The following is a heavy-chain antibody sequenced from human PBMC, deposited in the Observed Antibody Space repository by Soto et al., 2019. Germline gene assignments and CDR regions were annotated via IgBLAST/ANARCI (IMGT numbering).Heavy chain of an antibody. V-gene: IGHV1-69*01. CDR2: IIPISDTT. D-gene: IGHD2-2*01. CDR3: ARSQGSSTSLEIYYYYYYGMDV. Sequence: QVQLVQSGAEVKKPGXSVXVSCKASXGTFSSYAISWVRQAPGQGLEWMGGIIPISDTTNYAQKFQGRVTITADESTSTAYMELSSLRSEDTAVYYCARSQGSSTSLEIYYYYYYGMDVWGQGTTVTVSS. J-gene: IGHJ6*02. CDR1: XGTFSSYA.